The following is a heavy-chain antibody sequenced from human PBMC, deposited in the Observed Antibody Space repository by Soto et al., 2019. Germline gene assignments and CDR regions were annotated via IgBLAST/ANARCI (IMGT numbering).Heavy chain of an antibody. CDR3: ARVAPRYDYGDLSTHNWFDP. CDR1: GGFISSGGYY. D-gene: IGHD4-17*01. V-gene: IGHV4-31*03. Sequence: QVQLQESGPGLVKPSQTLSLTCTVSGGFISSGGYYWSWIRQHPGKGLEWIGYIYYSGSTYYNPSLKSRVTISVDTSKNQFSLKLSSVTAADTAVYYCARVAPRYDYGDLSTHNWFDPWGQGTLVTVSS. CDR2: IYYSGST. J-gene: IGHJ5*02.